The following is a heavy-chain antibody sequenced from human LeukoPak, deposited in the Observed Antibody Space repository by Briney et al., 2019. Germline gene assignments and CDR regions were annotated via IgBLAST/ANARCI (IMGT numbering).Heavy chain of an antibody. J-gene: IGHJ4*02. CDR1: GFAFSRYS. V-gene: IGHV3-48*04. Sequence: GGSLRLSCAASGFAFSRYSMNWVRQAPGKGLDWVSSINYSGNTIYYADSVKGRFTMSRDNAENSLYLQMNSLRAEDTAVYYCARPYCSDTSCYWYFDYWGQETLVSVSS. D-gene: IGHD2-2*01. CDR3: ARPYCSDTSCYWYFDY. CDR2: INYSGNTI.